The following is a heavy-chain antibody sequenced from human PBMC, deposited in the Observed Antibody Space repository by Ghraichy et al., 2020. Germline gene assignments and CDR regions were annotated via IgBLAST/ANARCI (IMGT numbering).Heavy chain of an antibody. Sequence: GGSLRLSCAASGFTFSSYSMNWVRQAPGKGLEWVSYISSSSSTIYYADSVKGRFTISRDNAKNSLYLQMNSLRDEDTAVYYCARELGFLEWLLLFDYWGQGTLVTVSS. CDR3: ARELGFLEWLLLFDY. D-gene: IGHD3-3*01. J-gene: IGHJ4*02. CDR1: GFTFSSYS. CDR2: ISSSSSTI. V-gene: IGHV3-48*02.